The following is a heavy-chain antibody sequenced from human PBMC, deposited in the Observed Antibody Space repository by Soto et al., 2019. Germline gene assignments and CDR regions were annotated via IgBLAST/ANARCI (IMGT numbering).Heavy chain of an antibody. D-gene: IGHD3-10*01. V-gene: IGHV3-30-3*01. CDR3: ARDTLWFGDPHIWGRSYYYYYGMDV. Sequence: GGSLRLSCAASGFTFSSYAMHWVRQAPGKGLEWVAVISYDGSNKYYADSVKGRFTISRDNSKNTLYLQMNSLRAEDTAVYYCARDTLWFGDPHIWGRSYYYYYGMDVWGQGTTVTVSS. CDR2: ISYDGSNK. CDR1: GFTFSSYA. J-gene: IGHJ6*02.